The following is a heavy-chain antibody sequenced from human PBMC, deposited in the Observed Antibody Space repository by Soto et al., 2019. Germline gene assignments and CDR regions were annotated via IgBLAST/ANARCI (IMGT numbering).Heavy chain of an antibody. Sequence: SETLSLTCTVSGGSISSYYWSWIRQPPGKGLEWIGYIYYSGSTNYNPSLKSRVTISVDTSKNQFSLKLSSVTAADTAVYYCARHPVLGYDSWGHAFDIWGQGTMVTVSS. D-gene: IGHD3-3*01. V-gene: IGHV4-59*08. CDR3: ARHPVLGYDSWGHAFDI. J-gene: IGHJ3*02. CDR2: IYYSGST. CDR1: GGSISSYY.